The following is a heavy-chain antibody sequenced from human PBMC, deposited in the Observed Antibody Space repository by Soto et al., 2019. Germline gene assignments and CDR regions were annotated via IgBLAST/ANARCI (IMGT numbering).Heavy chain of an antibody. CDR1: GYTFTGYY. D-gene: IGHD6-13*01. Sequence: ASVKVSCKASGYTFTGYYMHWVRQAPGQGLEWMGWINPNSGGTNYAQKFQGWVTMTRDTSISTAYMELSRLRSDDTAVYYCAREIGNGSIAAALRASTRNYYYGMDVWGQGTTVTVSS. CDR2: INPNSGGT. J-gene: IGHJ6*02. CDR3: AREIGNGSIAAALRASTRNYYYGMDV. V-gene: IGHV1-2*04.